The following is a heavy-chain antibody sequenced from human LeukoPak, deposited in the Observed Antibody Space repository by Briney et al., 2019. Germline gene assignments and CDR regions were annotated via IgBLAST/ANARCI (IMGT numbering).Heavy chain of an antibody. CDR2: ISYSGST. Sequence: TLSLTCTVSGASISSGGYYWSWIRQHPGKGLEWIGYISYSGSTYYNPSLKSRVSISVDTSKNQFSLKLSSVTAADTAFYYCATHGRAYYFDYWGQGTLVTVSS. V-gene: IGHV4-31*03. J-gene: IGHJ4*02. CDR1: GASISSGGYY. D-gene: IGHD1-26*01. CDR3: ATHGRAYYFDY.